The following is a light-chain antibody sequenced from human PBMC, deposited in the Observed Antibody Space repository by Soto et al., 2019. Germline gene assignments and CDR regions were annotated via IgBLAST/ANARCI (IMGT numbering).Light chain of an antibody. V-gene: IGLV1-40*01. CDR2: TNR. CDR1: ISNILAGYH. Sequence: QSVVAQPPSVSGAPGDRFTMSFTGSISNILAGYHVHCYQQLPVTAPKLLIYTNRYRPSGVPERFSGSMSGTSASLAITGIQAEDEADYYCQYYDSSLGYVFGTGTKVTVL. CDR3: QYYDSSLGYV. J-gene: IGLJ1*01.